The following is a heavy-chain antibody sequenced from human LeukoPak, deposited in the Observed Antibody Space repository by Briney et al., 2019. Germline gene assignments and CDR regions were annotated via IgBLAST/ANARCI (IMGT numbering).Heavy chain of an antibody. CDR2: INHSGGT. D-gene: IGHD2-21*01. J-gene: IGHJ3*02. CDR3: ARGQILWWPNDAFDI. Sequence: PSETLSLTCAVYGGSFSGYYWSWIRQPPGKGLEWIGEINHSGGTNYNPSLKSRVTISVDTSKNQFSLKLSSVTAADTAVYYCARGQILWWPNDAFDIWGQGTMVTVSS. CDR1: GGSFSGYY. V-gene: IGHV4-34*01.